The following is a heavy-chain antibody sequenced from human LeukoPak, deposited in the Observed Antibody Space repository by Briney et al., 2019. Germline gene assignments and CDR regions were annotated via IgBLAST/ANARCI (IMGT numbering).Heavy chain of an antibody. CDR3: ARDLHGERAAAGIGY. D-gene: IGHD6-13*01. CDR1: GGSISSSSYY. CDR2: IYYSGST. Sequence: PSETLSLTCTVSGGSISSSSYYWGWIRQPPGKGLEWIGSIYYSGSTYYNPSLKSRVTISVDTSKNQFSLKLSSVTAADTAVYYCARDLHGERAAAGIGYWGQGTLVTVSS. V-gene: IGHV4-39*07. J-gene: IGHJ4*02.